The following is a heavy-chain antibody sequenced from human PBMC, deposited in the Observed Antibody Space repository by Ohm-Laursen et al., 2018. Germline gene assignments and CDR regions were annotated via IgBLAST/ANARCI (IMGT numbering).Heavy chain of an antibody. CDR3: ARRKRRHYYYGMDV. J-gene: IGHJ6*02. CDR1: GYTFTSYD. V-gene: IGHV1-8*01. Sequence: ASVKVSCKASGYTFTSYDINWVRQATGQGLEWMGWMNPNSGNTGYPQKFQGRVTMTRNTSISTAYMELSSLRSEDTAVYYCARRKRRHYYYGMDVWGQGTTVTVSS. CDR2: MNPNSGNT.